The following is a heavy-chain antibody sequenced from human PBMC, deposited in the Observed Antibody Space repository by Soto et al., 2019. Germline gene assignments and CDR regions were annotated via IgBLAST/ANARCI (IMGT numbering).Heavy chain of an antibody. CDR1: GGTFSSYA. Sequence: SVNVSCKASGGTFSSYAISWVRQAPGQGLEWMGGIIPIFGTANYAQKFQGRVTITADESTSTAYMELSSLRSEDTAVYYCARENGYSYAFDIWGQGTMVTVSS. CDR3: ARENGYSYAFDI. D-gene: IGHD5-18*01. V-gene: IGHV1-69*13. J-gene: IGHJ3*02. CDR2: IIPIFGTA.